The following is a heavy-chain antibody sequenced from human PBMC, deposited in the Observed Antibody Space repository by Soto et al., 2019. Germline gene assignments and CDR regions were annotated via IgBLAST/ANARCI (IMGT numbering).Heavy chain of an antibody. D-gene: IGHD2-15*01. J-gene: IGHJ3*02. CDR3: AKDIGPVVVVPDAFDI. Sequence: GGSLRLSCAASGFTFDDYAMHWVRQAPGKGLEWVSGISWNSGSIGYADSVKGRFTISRDNAKNSLYLQMNSLRAEDTALYYCAKDIGPVVVVPDAFDIWGQGTMVTVSS. V-gene: IGHV3-9*01. CDR2: ISWNSGSI. CDR1: GFTFDDYA.